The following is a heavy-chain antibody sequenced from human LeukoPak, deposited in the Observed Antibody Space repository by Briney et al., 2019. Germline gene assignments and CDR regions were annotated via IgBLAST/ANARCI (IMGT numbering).Heavy chain of an antibody. D-gene: IGHD5-12*01. CDR1: GLTFSSDA. CDR3: ARSLSGYDPLSAF. V-gene: IGHV3-48*03. J-gene: IGHJ4*02. CDR2: MTASSVNF. Sequence: GGSLRLSCEVSGLTFSSDAMTWVRQVPGTGLEWLAYMTASSVNFYYADSVRGRFTISRDNARNSLFLQMNSLTVEDTAVYYCARSLSGYDPLSAFWGQGTLVTVSS.